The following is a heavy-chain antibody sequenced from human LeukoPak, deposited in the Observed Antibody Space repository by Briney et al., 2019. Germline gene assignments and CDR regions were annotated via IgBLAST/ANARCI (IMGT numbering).Heavy chain of an antibody. D-gene: IGHD6-13*01. CDR1: GFTFSSYA. Sequence: GGSLRLSCVASGFTFSSYAMSWVRQAPGKGLEWVSAIRESGGSTHYADSVKGRFTISRDNSKNTLCLQMNSLRAEDTAVYYCAKTKPYGTTWYGGIDWGQGALVTVSS. V-gene: IGHV3-23*01. CDR2: IRESGGST. J-gene: IGHJ4*02. CDR3: AKTKPYGTTWYGGID.